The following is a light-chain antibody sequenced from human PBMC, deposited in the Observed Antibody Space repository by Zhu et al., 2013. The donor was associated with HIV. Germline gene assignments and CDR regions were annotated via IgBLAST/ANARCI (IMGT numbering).Light chain of an antibody. Sequence: EIVLTQSPVSLSLSPGQRATLSCRASQTVSSNYLAWYQQKPGQAPRLLIHGASNRATGIPDRFSGSGSGTDFTLTITKLDPEDFAVYYCQQYGSSPRTFGQGTNVEIK. CDR1: QTVSSNY. CDR3: QQYGSSPRT. CDR2: GAS. J-gene: IGKJ1*01. V-gene: IGKV3-20*01.